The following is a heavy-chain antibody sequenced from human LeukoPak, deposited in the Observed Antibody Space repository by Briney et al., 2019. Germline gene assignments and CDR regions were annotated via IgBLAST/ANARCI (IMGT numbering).Heavy chain of an antibody. J-gene: IGHJ4*02. CDR1: GFTFTSYA. V-gene: IGHV3-23*01. CDR3: AKGPSTSGTYHFDY. D-gene: IGHD3-10*01. Sequence: GGSLRLSCAASGFTFTSYAMRWVRQAPGKGLEWVSSISNTGGSTYYADSVKGRFTISRDNSKNTLYLQMNSLRAEDTAVYYCAKGPSTSGTYHFDYWGQGTLVTVSS. CDR2: ISNTGGST.